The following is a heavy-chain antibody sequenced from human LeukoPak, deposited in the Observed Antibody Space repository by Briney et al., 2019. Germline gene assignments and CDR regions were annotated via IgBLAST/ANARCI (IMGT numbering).Heavy chain of an antibody. J-gene: IGHJ4*02. V-gene: IGHV4-59*12. CDR2: IYDSGTT. Sequence: PSETLSLTCTVSGASISNYYWSWIRQPPGKGLEWIGYIYDSGTTNYNPSFKSRVTISVDTSKNQFSLKLSSVTAADTAVYYCARCIYGDYGCDYWGQGTLVTVSS. D-gene: IGHD4-17*01. CDR3: ARCIYGDYGCDY. CDR1: GASISNYY.